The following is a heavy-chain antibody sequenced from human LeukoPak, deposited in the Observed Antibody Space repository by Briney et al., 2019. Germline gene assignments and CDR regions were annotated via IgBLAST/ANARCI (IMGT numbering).Heavy chain of an antibody. CDR3: ARDQGATTFGFDY. CDR1: GYTFTDYY. J-gene: IGHJ4*02. CDR2: INPNSGGA. Sequence: ASVKVSCKASGYTFTDYYMHWVRQAPGRGLEWMGWINPNSGGANFAQKFQGRVTMTRDTSISTAYMELSRLRSDDTAVYYCARDQGATTFGFDYWGQGTLVTVSS. V-gene: IGHV1-2*02. D-gene: IGHD1-26*01.